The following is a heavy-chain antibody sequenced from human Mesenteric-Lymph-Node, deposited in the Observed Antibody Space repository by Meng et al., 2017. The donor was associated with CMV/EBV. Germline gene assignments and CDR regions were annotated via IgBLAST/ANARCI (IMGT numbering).Heavy chain of an antibody. Sequence: VSGGSITSKNWWRWVRQPPGKGLEWIGEISHSGSTNDNPSLKRRVTISVDRSKNQFSLNLSSVTAADTAVYYCARGRNYYGSGIDYWGQGTLVTVSS. V-gene: IGHV4-4*02. CDR1: GGSITSKNW. CDR2: ISHSGST. CDR3: ARGRNYYGSGIDY. D-gene: IGHD3-10*01. J-gene: IGHJ4*02.